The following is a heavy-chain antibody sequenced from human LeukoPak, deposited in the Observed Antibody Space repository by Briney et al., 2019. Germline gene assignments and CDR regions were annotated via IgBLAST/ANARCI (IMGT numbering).Heavy chain of an antibody. CDR2: AYWNNDK. D-gene: IGHD3-10*01. CDR1: GFSLSNTGVA. V-gene: IGHV2-5*01. J-gene: IGHJ4*02. CDR3: AHKGRGSGSYTM. Sequence: ESGPTLVNPTQTLTLTYNFSGFSLSNTGVAVGWIRQSPGKALEWLAVAYWNNDKSYSPSLKSRLAITKDTSKNQVVLKMTNVDPVDTATYYCAHKGRGSGSYTMWGQGTLVTVSS.